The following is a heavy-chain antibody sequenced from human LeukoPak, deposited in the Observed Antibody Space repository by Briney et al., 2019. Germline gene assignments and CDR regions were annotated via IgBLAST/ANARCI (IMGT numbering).Heavy chain of an antibody. V-gene: IGHV3-23*01. Sequence: GGSPRLSCAASGFTFSSYAMSWVRQAPGKGLEWVSAISGSGGSTYYADSVKGRFTISRDNSKNTLYLQMNSLRAEDTAVYYCAKAIAAAGTTPTFQHWGQGTLVTVSS. CDR2: ISGSGGST. CDR3: AKAIAAAGTTPTFQH. CDR1: GFTFSSYA. J-gene: IGHJ1*01. D-gene: IGHD6-13*01.